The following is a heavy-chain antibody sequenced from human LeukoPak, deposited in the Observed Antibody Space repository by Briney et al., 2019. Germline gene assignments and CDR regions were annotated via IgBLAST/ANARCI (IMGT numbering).Heavy chain of an antibody. D-gene: IGHD3-10*01. CDR3: ARSGGGRSSGSYYDY. J-gene: IGHJ4*02. CDR1: GYTFTGYY. CDR2: INPNSGGT. V-gene: IGHV1-2*04. Sequence: PGASVKVSCKASGYTFTGYYMHWVRQAPGQGLEWMGWINPNSGGTNYAQKFQGWVTMTRDTSISTAYMELSRLRSDDTAVYYCARSGGGRSSGSYYDYWGQGTLVTVSS.